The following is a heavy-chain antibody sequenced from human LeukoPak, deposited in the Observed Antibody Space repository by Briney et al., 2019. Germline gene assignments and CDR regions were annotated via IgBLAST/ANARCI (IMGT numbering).Heavy chain of an antibody. Sequence: PGESLRLSCAASGFTSYWMTWVRQAPGKGLEWVSVIYSGGSTYYADSVKGRFTISRDNSKNTLYLQMNSLRAEDTAVYYCARDSSGWGLFDYWGQGTLVTVSS. D-gene: IGHD6-19*01. CDR1: GFTSYW. J-gene: IGHJ4*02. CDR2: IYSGGST. CDR3: ARDSSGWGLFDY. V-gene: IGHV3-53*01.